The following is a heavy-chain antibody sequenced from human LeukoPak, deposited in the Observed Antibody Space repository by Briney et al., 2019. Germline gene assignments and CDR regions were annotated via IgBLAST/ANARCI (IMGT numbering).Heavy chain of an antibody. CDR2: INHSGST. CDR3: ARARLLAATLQYYMDV. J-gene: IGHJ6*03. CDR1: GGSFSGYY. D-gene: IGHD2-15*01. Sequence: SETLSLTCAVYGGSFSGYYWSWIRQPPGKGLEWIGEINHSGSTNYNPSLKSRVTISVDTSKNQFSLKLSSVTAADTAVYYCARARLLAATLQYYMDVWGKGTTVTISS. V-gene: IGHV4-34*01.